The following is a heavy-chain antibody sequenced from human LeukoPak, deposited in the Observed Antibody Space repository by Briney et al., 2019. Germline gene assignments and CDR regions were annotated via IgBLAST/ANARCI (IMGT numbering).Heavy chain of an antibody. Sequence: PGGSLRLSCAASGLTVSSNHMSWVRQAPGKGLEWVSVVYSGGSTYHADSVKGRFTISRDNSKNTLYLQMNSLRAEDTAVYYCASNFWSGYQDYYYGMDVWGQGTTVTVSS. D-gene: IGHD3-3*01. CDR2: VYSGGST. CDR3: ASNFWSGYQDYYYGMDV. V-gene: IGHV3-53*01. CDR1: GLTVSSNH. J-gene: IGHJ6*02.